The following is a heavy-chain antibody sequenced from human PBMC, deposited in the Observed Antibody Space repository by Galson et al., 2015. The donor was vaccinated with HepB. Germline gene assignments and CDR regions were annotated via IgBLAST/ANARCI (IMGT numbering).Heavy chain of an antibody. D-gene: IGHD2-15*01. CDR3: AKDSVDIVVVVAATRGYYYGMDV. J-gene: IGHJ6*02. Sequence: SLRLSCAASGFTFSSYGMHWVRQAPGKGLEWVAVISYDGSNKYYADSVKGRFTISRDNSKNTLYLQMNSLRAEDTAVYYCAKDSVDIVVVVAATRGYYYGMDVWGQGTTVTVSS. CDR2: ISYDGSNK. CDR1: GFTFSSYG. V-gene: IGHV3-30*18.